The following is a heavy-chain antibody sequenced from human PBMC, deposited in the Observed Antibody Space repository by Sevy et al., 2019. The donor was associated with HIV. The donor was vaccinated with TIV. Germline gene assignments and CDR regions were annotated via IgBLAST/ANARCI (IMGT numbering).Heavy chain of an antibody. J-gene: IGHJ4*02. D-gene: IGHD2-8*01. CDR2: LSFGCGRI. CDR3: AREGCTRPHDH. V-gene: IGHV3-23*01. Sequence: GGSLRLSCVASGFNFNIYSMSWVRQAPGKGLEWVSTLSFGCGRINHADSVQGRFTMSRDDSKKTVYLEMNSLRAEDPAAYYCAREGCTRPHDHWGQGTLVNVSS. CDR1: GFNFNIYS.